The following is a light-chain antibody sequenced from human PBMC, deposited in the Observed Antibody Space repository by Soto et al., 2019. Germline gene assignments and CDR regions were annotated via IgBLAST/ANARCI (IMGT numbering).Light chain of an antibody. J-gene: IGKJ5*01. CDR1: QIVGST. V-gene: IGKV3-15*01. Sequence: VVMRQSPATLSLSPVERATLSFMASQIVGSTLAWYQQNTGKAPRLLIYGASTRATGIPARLSGSGSGTEFTLTISSLQSEDFAVYYCQQYNNWTITFGPGTRLEIK. CDR2: GAS. CDR3: QQYNNWTIT.